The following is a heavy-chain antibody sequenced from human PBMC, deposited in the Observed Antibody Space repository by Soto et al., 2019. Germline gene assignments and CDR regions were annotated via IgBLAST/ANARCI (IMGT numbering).Heavy chain of an antibody. Sequence: QVQLVQSGAEVKKPGSSVKVSCKASGGTFSSYTISWVRQAPGQGLEWMGRIIPILGIENYAQKFQGRVTITTDKYTSTDHMELSSMSSEDMGVDYCERRAVCGGNTWAYWGQGTLVTVSS. CDR2: IIPILGIE. D-gene: IGHD2-15*01. CDR1: GGTFSSYT. V-gene: IGHV1-69*02. J-gene: IGHJ4*02. CDR3: ERRAVCGGNTWAY.